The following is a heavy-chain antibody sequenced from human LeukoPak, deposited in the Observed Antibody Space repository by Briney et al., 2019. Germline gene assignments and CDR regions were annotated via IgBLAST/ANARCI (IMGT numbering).Heavy chain of an antibody. CDR2: ISGSGGST. CDR3: ASRRIVGATEAPRFDY. CDR1: GFTFSSYA. Sequence: PGGSLRLSCAASGFTFSSYAMSWVRQAPGKGLEWVSAISGSGGSTYYADSVKGRFTISRDNSKNTLYLQMNSLRAEDTAVYYCASRRIVGATEAPRFDYWGQGTLVTVSS. J-gene: IGHJ4*02. V-gene: IGHV3-23*01. D-gene: IGHD1-26*01.